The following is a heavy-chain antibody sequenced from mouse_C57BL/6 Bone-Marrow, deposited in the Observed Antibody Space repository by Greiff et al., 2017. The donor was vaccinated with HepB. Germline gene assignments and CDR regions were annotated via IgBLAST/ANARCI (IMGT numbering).Heavy chain of an antibody. D-gene: IGHD2-1*01. J-gene: IGHJ1*03. CDR3: ASHEWDCNFAWYFDV. V-gene: IGHV1-62-2*01. Sequence: QVQLQQSGAELVKPGASVKLSCKASGYTFTEYTIHWVKQRSGQGLEWIGWFYPGSGSIKYNEKFKDKATLTADKSSSTVYMELSRLTSEDSAVYFDASHEWDCNFAWYFDVWGTGTTLTVSS. CDR1: GYTFTEYT. CDR2: FYPGSGSI.